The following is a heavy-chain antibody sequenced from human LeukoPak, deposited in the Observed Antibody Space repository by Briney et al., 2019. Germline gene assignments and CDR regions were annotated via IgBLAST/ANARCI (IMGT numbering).Heavy chain of an antibody. V-gene: IGHV3-7*01. CDR3: ARGSYRGYSSSWYPTSFDY. Sequence: GGSLRLSCAASGFTFSSYWMSWVRQAPGKGLEWVANIKQDGSEKYYVDSVKGRFTISRDNAKNSLYLQMNSLSAEDTAVYYCARGSYRGYSSSWYPTSFDYWGQGTLVTVSS. J-gene: IGHJ4*02. CDR1: GFTFSSYW. CDR2: IKQDGSEK. D-gene: IGHD6-13*01.